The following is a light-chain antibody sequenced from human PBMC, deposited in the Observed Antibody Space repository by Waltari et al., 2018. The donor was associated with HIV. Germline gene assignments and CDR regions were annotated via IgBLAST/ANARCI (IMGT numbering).Light chain of an antibody. CDR3: QQSDSVHVT. V-gene: IGKV1-39*01. J-gene: IGKJ4*01. CDR2: AAS. CDR1: QSISTY. Sequence: IQMPQSPSSLSASVSVRVTITCQASQSISTYLSWYQQKPGKAPKLLIYAASSLEGGVPSRFSGSGSGTDFTLTISSLQPEDSATYYCQQSDSVHVTFGGGTKVEIK.